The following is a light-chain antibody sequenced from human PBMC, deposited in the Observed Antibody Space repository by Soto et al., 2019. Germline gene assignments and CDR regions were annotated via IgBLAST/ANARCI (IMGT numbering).Light chain of an antibody. Sequence: QSVLTQPPSVSGAPGQRVTISCTGSSSNIGAGYDVHWYQQFPGTAPKLLIYDNSNRPSGVPDRFSGSKSGTSASLAITGLQAEDEADYYCQSYDSSLSGVVFGGGTKVTVL. V-gene: IGLV1-40*01. J-gene: IGLJ2*01. CDR2: DNS. CDR3: QSYDSSLSGVV. CDR1: SSNIGAGYD.